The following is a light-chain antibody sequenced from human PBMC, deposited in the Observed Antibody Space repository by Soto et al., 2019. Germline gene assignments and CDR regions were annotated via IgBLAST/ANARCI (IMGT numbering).Light chain of an antibody. CDR2: DVS. CDR1: SSDVGGYNY. V-gene: IGLV2-14*01. CDR3: SSYTSSSTLYWV. J-gene: IGLJ3*02. Sequence: QSALTQPASVSGSPGQSITISCTGTSSDVGGYNYVSWYQQHPGKAPKLMIYDVSNRPSGVSNRFSGSKSGNTASLTISGLQAEDEADYYCSSYTSSSTLYWVVGGGTKVTVL.